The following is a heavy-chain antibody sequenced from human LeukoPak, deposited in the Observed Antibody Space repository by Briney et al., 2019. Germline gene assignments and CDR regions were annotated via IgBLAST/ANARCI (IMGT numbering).Heavy chain of an antibody. J-gene: IGHJ4*02. CDR2: IIPIFGTA. V-gene: IGHV1-69*05. Sequence: SSVKVSCKASGGTFSSYAISWVRQAPGQGLEWMGGIIPIFGTANYAQKFQGRVTITTDESTSTAYMELSSLRSEDTAVYYCARHSSGWYLDDYRGQGTLVTVSS. D-gene: IGHD6-19*01. CDR1: GGTFSSYA. CDR3: ARHSSGWYLDDY.